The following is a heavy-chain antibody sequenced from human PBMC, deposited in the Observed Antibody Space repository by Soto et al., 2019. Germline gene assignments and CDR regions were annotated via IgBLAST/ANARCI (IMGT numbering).Heavy chain of an antibody. V-gene: IGHV4-31*03. CDR2: IYYSGST. CDR3: ARGDTAMGSDAFDI. J-gene: IGHJ3*02. CDR1: GGSISSGGYY. D-gene: IGHD5-18*01. Sequence: QVQLQESGPGLVKPSQTLSLTCTVSGGSISSGGYYWSWIRQHPGKGLEWIGYIYYSGSTYYNPSLKCRVTIAVDTSKNQFSLKLSSVTAADTAVYYCARGDTAMGSDAFDIWGQGTMVTVSS.